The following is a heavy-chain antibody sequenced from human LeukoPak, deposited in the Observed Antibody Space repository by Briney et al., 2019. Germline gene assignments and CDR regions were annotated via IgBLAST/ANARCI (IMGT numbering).Heavy chain of an antibody. CDR1: GGSISSYY. D-gene: IGHD3-22*01. Sequence: PSETLSLTCTVSGGSISSYYWSWIRQPARKGLEWIGRIYTSGSTNYNPSLKSRVTMSVDTSKNQFSLKLSSVTAADTAVYYCARGRYDSSGYYFDYWGQGTLVTVSS. V-gene: IGHV4-4*07. CDR2: IYTSGST. J-gene: IGHJ4*02. CDR3: ARGRYDSSGYYFDY.